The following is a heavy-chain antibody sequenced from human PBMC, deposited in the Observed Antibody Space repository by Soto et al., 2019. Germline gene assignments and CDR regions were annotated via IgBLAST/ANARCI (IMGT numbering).Heavy chain of an antibody. CDR1: GFTFSSYS. CDR3: ARDLLAGIVLRGNWFDP. J-gene: IGHJ5*02. V-gene: IGHV3-21*01. CDR2: ISSISSYI. D-gene: IGHD2-8*01. Sequence: GGSLRLSCAAPGFTFSSYSMNWVRQAPGKGLQWVSSISSISSYIYYADSEKGRFTITRDNAKNSLNLQMNSLRAEDTAVYYCARDLLAGIVLRGNWFDPWGQGTLVTVSS.